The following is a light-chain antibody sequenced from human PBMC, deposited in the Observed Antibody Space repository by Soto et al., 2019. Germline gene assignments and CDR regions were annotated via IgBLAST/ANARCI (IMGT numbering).Light chain of an antibody. CDR2: GPS. J-gene: IGKJ1*01. Sequence: EIVLTQSPGTLSLSPGERATLSCRASQSISSSYLAWYQQKPGQAPWLLIYGPSSRATGIPDRFSGSGSGTDFTLTINRLEPEDFAVYYCQQYDSSPRTFGQGTKVEIK. V-gene: IGKV3-20*01. CDR1: QSISSSY. CDR3: QQYDSSPRT.